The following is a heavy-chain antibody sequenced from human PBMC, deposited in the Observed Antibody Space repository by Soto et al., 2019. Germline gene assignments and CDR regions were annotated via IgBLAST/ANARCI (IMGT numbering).Heavy chain of an antibody. J-gene: IGHJ4*02. CDR1: GFSLSTSGMC. CDR2: IDWDDDK. V-gene: IGHV2-70*11. CDR3: ARMITGGSSFDY. Sequence: SGPTLVNPTQTLTLTCIFSGFSLSTSGMCVSWIRQPPGKALEWLARIDWDDDKYYSTSLKTRLTISKDTSKNQVVLTMTNMDPVDTATYYCARMITGGSSFDYWGQGTLVTVSS. D-gene: IGHD2-8*02.